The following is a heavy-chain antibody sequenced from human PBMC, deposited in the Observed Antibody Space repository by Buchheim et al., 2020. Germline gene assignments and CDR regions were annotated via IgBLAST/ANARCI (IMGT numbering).Heavy chain of an antibody. J-gene: IGHJ4*02. D-gene: IGHD1-1*01. CDR3: ARDPLLNGGTLDY. CDR1: GFTFSDLW. V-gene: IGHV3-74*01. CDR2: INSDGSST. Sequence: VQLVESGGGIVQPGGSLRLSCAASGFTFSDLWMHWVRQTPGKGLMWVSRINSDGSSTIYGESVKGRFTVSRDNAKNTLYLQMNSLRAEDTGVYYCARDPLLNGGTLDYWGQGT.